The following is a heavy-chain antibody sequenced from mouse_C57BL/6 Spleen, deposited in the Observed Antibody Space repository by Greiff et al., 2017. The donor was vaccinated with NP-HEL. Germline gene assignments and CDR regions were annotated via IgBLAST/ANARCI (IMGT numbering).Heavy chain of an antibody. J-gene: IGHJ4*01. CDR1: GYTFTSYW. Sequence: QVQLQQSGAELVRPGSSVKLSCKASGYTFTSYWMHWVKQRPIQGLEWIGNIDPSDSETHYNQKFKDKATLTVDKSSSTAYMQLSSLTSEDSAVYYCARSGYWEGAMDYWGQGTSVTVSS. D-gene: IGHD2-3*01. V-gene: IGHV1-52*01. CDR2: IDPSDSET. CDR3: ARSGYWEGAMDY.